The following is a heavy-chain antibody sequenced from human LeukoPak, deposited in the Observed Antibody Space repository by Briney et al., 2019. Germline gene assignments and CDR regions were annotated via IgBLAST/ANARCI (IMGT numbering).Heavy chain of an antibody. CDR1: GFSFSSYW. CDR3: ARHLSGVTGYTYGRGIDY. J-gene: IGHJ4*02. CDR2: IKKDGREK. Sequence: GGSLTLSCAVSGFSFSSYWMSWVRQPPGKGLEWVANIKKDGREKYYVESVKGRFPISRDSAKASLSLQMNSLRAEDTAVYYCARHLSGVTGYTYGRGIDYWGQGTLVTVSS. D-gene: IGHD5-18*01. V-gene: IGHV3-7*01.